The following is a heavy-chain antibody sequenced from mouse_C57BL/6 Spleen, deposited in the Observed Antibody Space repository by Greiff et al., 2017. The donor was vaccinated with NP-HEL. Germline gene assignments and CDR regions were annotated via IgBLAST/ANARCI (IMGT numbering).Heavy chain of an antibody. Sequence: VQLKESGGGLVKPGGSLKLSCAASGFTFSSYAMSWVRQTPEKRLEWVATISDGGSYTYYPDNVKGRFTISRDNAKNNLYLQMSHLKSEDTAMYYCAREKDAMDYWGQGTSVTVSS. CDR1: GFTFSSYA. CDR2: ISDGGSYT. J-gene: IGHJ4*01. V-gene: IGHV5-4*01. CDR3: AREKDAMDY.